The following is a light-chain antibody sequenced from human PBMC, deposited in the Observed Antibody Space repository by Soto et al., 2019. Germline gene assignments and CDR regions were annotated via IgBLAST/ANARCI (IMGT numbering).Light chain of an antibody. CDR1: QGVSRW. V-gene: IGKV1-5*03. J-gene: IGKJ1*01. CDR3: QQYSSRWWT. CDR2: KAS. Sequence: DIHMTQSPSTLSASVGDRVIITCRASQGVSRWLAWYQQKPGKAPRLLISKASSLESGVPSRFTGSGFGTEFTLTISSLQPDDVATYYCQQYSSRWWTFGQGTKVKIK.